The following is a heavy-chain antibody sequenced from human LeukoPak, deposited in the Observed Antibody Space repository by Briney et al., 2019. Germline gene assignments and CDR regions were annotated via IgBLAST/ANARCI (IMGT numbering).Heavy chain of an antibody. V-gene: IGHV1-69*01. Sequence: ASVKVSCKASGGTFSSYAISWVRQAPGKGLEWMGGIIPIFGTANYAQKFQGRVTITADESTSTAYMELSSLRSEDTAVYYCARGEYETVSYYYGMDVWGQGTTVTVSS. D-gene: IGHD6-6*01. CDR1: GGTFSSYA. CDR2: IIPIFGTA. CDR3: ARGEYETVSYYYGMDV. J-gene: IGHJ6*02.